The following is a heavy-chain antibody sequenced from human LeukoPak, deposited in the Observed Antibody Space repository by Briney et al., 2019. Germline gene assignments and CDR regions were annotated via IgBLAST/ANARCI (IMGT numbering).Heavy chain of an antibody. V-gene: IGHV3-11*01. CDR1: GFTFSDHY. CDR2: ISSSGSTI. J-gene: IGHJ4*02. Sequence: GGSLRLSCAASGFTFSDHYMSWIRQAPGKGLEWVSYISSSGSTIYYADSVKGRFTISRDNAKNSLYLQMNSLRAEDTAVYYCARDYYYDSSGYYPGYWGQGTLVTVSS. CDR3: ARDYYYDSSGYYPGY. D-gene: IGHD3-22*01.